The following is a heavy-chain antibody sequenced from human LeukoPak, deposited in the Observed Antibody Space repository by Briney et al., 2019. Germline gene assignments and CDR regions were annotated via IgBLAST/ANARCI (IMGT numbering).Heavy chain of an antibody. CDR3: ANSRDSSSSPGLDP. D-gene: IGHD6-13*01. J-gene: IGHJ5*02. Sequence: GSLRLSCAASGFTFSSYAMSWVRQAPGKGLEWVSAISGSGGSTYYADSVKGRFTISRDNSKNTLYLQMNSLRAEDTAVYYCANSRDSSSSPGLDPWGQGTLVTVSS. V-gene: IGHV3-23*01. CDR1: GFTFSSYA. CDR2: ISGSGGST.